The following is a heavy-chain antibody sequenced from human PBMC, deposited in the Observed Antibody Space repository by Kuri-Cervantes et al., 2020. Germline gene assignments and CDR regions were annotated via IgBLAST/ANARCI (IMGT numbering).Heavy chain of an antibody. CDR1: GFTFDDYV. Sequence: SLKISCVASGFTFDDYVIYWVRQAPGKGLEWVSGISWNSGSIDYVDSVRGRFTISRDNAKNSLYLQMNSLRAEDTAVYYCARTIQVWTKAEGYWGQGTLVTVSS. CDR3: ARTIQVWTKAEGY. D-gene: IGHD3/OR15-3a*01. J-gene: IGHJ4*02. V-gene: IGHV3-9*01. CDR2: ISWNSGSI.